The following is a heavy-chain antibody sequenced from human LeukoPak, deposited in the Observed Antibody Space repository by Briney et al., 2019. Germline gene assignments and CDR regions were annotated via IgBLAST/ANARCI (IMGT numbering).Heavy chain of an antibody. D-gene: IGHD3-22*01. CDR2: ISWNSGSI. CDR1: GFTFDDYA. V-gene: IGHV3-9*01. CDR3: AKDMGNYYDSSGYYSLFDY. J-gene: IGHJ4*02. Sequence: GGSLRLACAASGFTFDDYAMHWVRQAPGKGLEWVSGISWNSGSIGYADSMKGRFTISRDNAKNSLYLQMNSLRAEDTALYYCAKDMGNYYDSSGYYSLFDYWGQGTLVTVSS.